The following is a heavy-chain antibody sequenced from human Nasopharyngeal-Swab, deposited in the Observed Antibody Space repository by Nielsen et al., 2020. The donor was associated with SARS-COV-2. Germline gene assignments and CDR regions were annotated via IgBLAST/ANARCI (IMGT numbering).Heavy chain of an antibody. J-gene: IGHJ4*02. V-gene: IGHV3-21*01. CDR1: GFTFSTYN. D-gene: IGHD6-13*01. CDR2: ISGRTTYI. Sequence: ESLKISCAASGFTFSTYNMHWVRQAPGKGLEWVSSISGRTTYIYYADSMKGRFTISRDNAKNSLYLQMSSLRAEDTAIYYCARGGQQPLWGQGTLVTVSS. CDR3: ARGGQQPL.